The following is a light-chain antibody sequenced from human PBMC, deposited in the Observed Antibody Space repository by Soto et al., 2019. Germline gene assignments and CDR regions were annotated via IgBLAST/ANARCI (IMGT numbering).Light chain of an antibody. J-gene: IGKJ2*01. CDR3: QQLYRDPYT. V-gene: IGKV1-9*01. Sequence: DIQLTQSPSFLSASVRDRVTITCRASQGISSFLAWYQQKPGKAPKLLIYGASTLQSGVPSRFSGSGSGTEFTLTISTLQPEDFATYYCQQLYRDPYTFGQGNKLEIK. CDR2: GAS. CDR1: QGISSF.